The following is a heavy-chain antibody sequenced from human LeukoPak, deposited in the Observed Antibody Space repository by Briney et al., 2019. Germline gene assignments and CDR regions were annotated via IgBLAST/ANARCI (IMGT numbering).Heavy chain of an antibody. Sequence: GGSLRLSCAASGFMFSRYSMNWVRQAPGKGLEWVSGIRANGITTYYADSVKGRFTISRDNSRNMVYLQMNGLRVEDTAIYYCANDLGWIQLNLGRGQGTLVTVSS. J-gene: IGHJ4*02. CDR3: ANDLGWIQLNLG. CDR1: GFMFSRYS. V-gene: IGHV3-23*01. CDR2: IRANGITT. D-gene: IGHD5-24*01.